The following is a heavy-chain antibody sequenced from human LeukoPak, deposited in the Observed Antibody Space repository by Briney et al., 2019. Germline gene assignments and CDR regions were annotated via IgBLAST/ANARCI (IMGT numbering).Heavy chain of an antibody. CDR3: ARVVVVVPAAILWFDP. Sequence: PSETLSLTCTVSGGSISSHYWSWIRQPPGKGLEWIGYIYYSGSTNYNSSLKSRVTISVDTSKNQFSLKLSSVTAADTAVYYCARVVVVVPAAILWFDPWGQGTLVTVSS. CDR1: GGSISSHY. J-gene: IGHJ5*02. V-gene: IGHV4-59*11. CDR2: IYYSGST. D-gene: IGHD2-2*02.